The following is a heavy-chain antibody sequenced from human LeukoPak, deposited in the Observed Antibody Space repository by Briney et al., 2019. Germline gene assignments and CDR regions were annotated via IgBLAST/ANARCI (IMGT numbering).Heavy chain of an antibody. CDR2: INHSGST. CDR3: ARGDGGYSGYDSYYYYMDV. Sequence: SETLSLTCAVYGGSFSGYYWSWIRQPPGRGLEWIGEINHSGSTNYNPSPKSRVTISVYTSKNQFSLKLSSVTAADTAVYYCARGDGGYSGYDSYYYYMDVWGKGTTVTVSS. D-gene: IGHD5-12*01. CDR1: GGSFSGYY. J-gene: IGHJ6*03. V-gene: IGHV4-34*01.